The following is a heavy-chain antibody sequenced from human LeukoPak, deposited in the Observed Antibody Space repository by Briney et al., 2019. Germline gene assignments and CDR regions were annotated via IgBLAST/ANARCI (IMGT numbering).Heavy chain of an antibody. CDR3: AKVGYSSGWNYFDY. V-gene: IGHV3-23*01. Sequence: GGSLRLSCAASGFTFSSYAMNWVRQAPGKGLEWVSAISGSGGSTYYADSVKGRFTISRDNSKNTLYLQMNSLRAEDTAVYYCAKVGYSSGWNYFDYWGQGTLVTVSP. D-gene: IGHD6-19*01. CDR1: GFTFSSYA. J-gene: IGHJ4*02. CDR2: ISGSGGST.